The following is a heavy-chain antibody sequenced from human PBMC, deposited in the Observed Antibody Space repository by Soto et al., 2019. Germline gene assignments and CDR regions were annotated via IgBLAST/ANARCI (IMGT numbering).Heavy chain of an antibody. Sequence: GGSLRLSCAASGFTFSNAWMNWVRQAPGKGLEWVGRIKSKTDGGTTDYAAPVKGRFTISRDDSKNTLYLQMNSLKTEDTAVYYCTTVDLYHYDSSGPYYYYYGMDVWGQGTTVTVSS. CDR2: IKSKTDGGTT. V-gene: IGHV3-15*07. J-gene: IGHJ6*02. CDR1: GFTFSNAW. CDR3: TTVDLYHYDSSGPYYYYYGMDV. D-gene: IGHD3-22*01.